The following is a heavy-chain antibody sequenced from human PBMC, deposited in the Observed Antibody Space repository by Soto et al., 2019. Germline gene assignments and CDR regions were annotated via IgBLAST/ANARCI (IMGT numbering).Heavy chain of an antibody. Sequence: QITLKESGPTLVKPTQTLTLTCTLSGFSHSTSGVAVGWIRQPPGKALEWLGHIYWNDDKYYSTSLKSRLSLTKDTSKNQVGLTMTNVYPVDTGTYYCARLLTAALFSYDLWGQGTLVTVSS. D-gene: IGHD2-21*02. CDR1: GFSHSTSGVA. CDR3: ARLLTAALFSYDL. V-gene: IGHV2-5*01. CDR2: IYWNDDK. J-gene: IGHJ5*02.